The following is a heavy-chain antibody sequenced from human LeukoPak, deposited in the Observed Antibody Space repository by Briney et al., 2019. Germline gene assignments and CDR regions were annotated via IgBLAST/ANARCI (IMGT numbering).Heavy chain of an antibody. CDR3: ARDFFGYEGSGNYYSSAFDY. Sequence: GGSLRLSCAASGFTFSDYWMTWVRQAPGKGLQWVANINQDGREKYSVDSVKGRFTISRDNAKKSLYLQMNSLRAEDTAVYYCARDFFGYEGSGNYYSSAFDYWGQGTLVTVSS. D-gene: IGHD3-10*01. J-gene: IGHJ4*02. V-gene: IGHV3-7*01. CDR2: INQDGREK. CDR1: GFTFSDYW.